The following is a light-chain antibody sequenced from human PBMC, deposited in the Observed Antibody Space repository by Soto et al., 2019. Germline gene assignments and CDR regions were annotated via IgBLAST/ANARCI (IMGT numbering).Light chain of an antibody. V-gene: IGKV3-11*01. Sequence: EIVLTQSPATLSLSPGERATVSCRASQSVSSYLAWYQQKPGQAPRLLIYDASNRATGIPARFSGSGSGTDFSLTISSLEPDDFAVYYCQQRSNWFFGQGTKLEIK. J-gene: IGKJ2*01. CDR1: QSVSSY. CDR2: DAS. CDR3: QQRSNWF.